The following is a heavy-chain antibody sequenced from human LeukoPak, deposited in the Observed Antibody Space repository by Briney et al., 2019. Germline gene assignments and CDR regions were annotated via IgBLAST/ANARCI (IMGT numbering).Heavy chain of an antibody. CDR2: INPSGGST. J-gene: IGHJ3*02. V-gene: IGHV1-46*01. Sequence: ASVKVSCKASGYTFTSYYMHWVRQAPGQGLEWMGIINPSGGSTSYAQKFQGRVTMTRDTSTSTVYMELSSLRSEDTAVYYCARRLTQKYGDYADAFDIWGQGTMVTVSS. CDR3: ARRLTQKYGDYADAFDI. CDR1: GYTFTSYY. D-gene: IGHD4-17*01.